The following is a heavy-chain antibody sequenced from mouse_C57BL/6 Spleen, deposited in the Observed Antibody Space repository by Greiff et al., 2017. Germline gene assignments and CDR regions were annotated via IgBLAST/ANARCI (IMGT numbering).Heavy chain of an antibody. Sequence: VQLQQPGTELVKPGASVKLSCKASGYTFTSYWMHWVKQRPGQGLEWIGNINPSNGGTNYNEKFKSKATLTVDKSSSTAYMQLSSLTSEDAAVYYCARDEGYYGSSLALFAYWGQGTLVTVSA. CDR3: ARDEGYYGSSLALFAY. CDR2: INPSNGGT. CDR1: GYTFTSYW. D-gene: IGHD1-1*01. V-gene: IGHV1-53*01. J-gene: IGHJ3*01.